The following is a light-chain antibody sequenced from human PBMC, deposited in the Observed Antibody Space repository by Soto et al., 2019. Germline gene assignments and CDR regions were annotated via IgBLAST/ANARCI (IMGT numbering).Light chain of an antibody. CDR2: DAS. CDR3: QQRSNWPPYT. V-gene: IGKV3-11*01. Sequence: EIVLTQSPATLSLSPGERATLSCRASQSVSSYFAWYQQKPGQAPRLLIYDASNRATGIPARFSGSGSGTDFTLTISSLEPEDFAVYYCQQRSNWPPYTFGHGTKLESK. J-gene: IGKJ2*01. CDR1: QSVSSY.